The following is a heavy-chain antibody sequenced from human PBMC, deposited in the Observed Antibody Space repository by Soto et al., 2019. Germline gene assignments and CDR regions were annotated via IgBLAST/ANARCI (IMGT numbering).Heavy chain of an antibody. CDR3: ATQAVYYDSSGYLDY. CDR1: GGSISNYY. V-gene: IGHV4-59*01. Sequence: ASQTLSLTCTVSGGSISNYYWTWIRQPPGKGLEWIGYIYYRGNTNYNPSLKSRVTISVDTSTNQFSLKLSSMSAADTAVYYCATQAVYYDSSGYLDYWGQGTLATVSS. D-gene: IGHD3-22*01. CDR2: IYYRGNT. J-gene: IGHJ4*02.